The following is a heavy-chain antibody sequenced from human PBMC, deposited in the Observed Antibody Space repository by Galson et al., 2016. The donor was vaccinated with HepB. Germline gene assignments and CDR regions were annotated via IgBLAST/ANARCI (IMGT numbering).Heavy chain of an antibody. CDR3: AKDQGVLRHFDWLTYDAFDM. V-gene: IGHV3-30*18. J-gene: IGHJ3*02. CDR1: GFTFSKYA. CDR2: ISTNGIND. Sequence: SLRLSCAASGFTFSKYALHWVRQAPGTGLEWVAVISTNGINDKYEDSLKGRITVSRDNSKNTVDLQMNSLRPEDTAVYYRAKDQGVLRHFDWLTYDAFDMWGQGTMVTVSS. D-gene: IGHD3-9*01.